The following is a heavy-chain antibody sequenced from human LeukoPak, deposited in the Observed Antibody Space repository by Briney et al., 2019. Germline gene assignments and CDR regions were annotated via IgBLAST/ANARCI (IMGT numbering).Heavy chain of an antibody. CDR3: ARDPGSSWYRFDY. Sequence: SETLSLTCTVSGGSTSSYYWSWIRQPPGKGLEWIGYIYYSGSTNYNPSLKSRVTISVDTSKDQFSLKLSSVTAADTAVYYCARDPGSSWYRFDYWGQGTLVTVSS. CDR1: GGSTSSYY. J-gene: IGHJ4*02. V-gene: IGHV4-59*01. D-gene: IGHD6-13*01. CDR2: IYYSGST.